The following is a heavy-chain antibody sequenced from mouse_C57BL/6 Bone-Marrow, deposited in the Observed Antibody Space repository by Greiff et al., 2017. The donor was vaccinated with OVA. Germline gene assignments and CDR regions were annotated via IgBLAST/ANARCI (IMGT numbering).Heavy chain of an antibody. Sequence: QVQLQQPGAELVMPGASVKLSCKASGYTFTSYWMHWVKQRPGQGLEWIGEIDPSDSYTNYNQKFKGKSTLTADKSSSTAYMELRSLTSEDSAVYFCARGGVYYGNPHLYFDYWGQGTTLTVSS. CDR2: IDPSDSYT. V-gene: IGHV1-69*01. CDR3: ARGGVYYGNPHLYFDY. D-gene: IGHD2-1*01. J-gene: IGHJ2*01. CDR1: GYTFTSYW.